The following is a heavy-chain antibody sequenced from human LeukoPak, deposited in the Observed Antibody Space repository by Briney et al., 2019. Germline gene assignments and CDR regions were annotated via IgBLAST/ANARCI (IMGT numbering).Heavy chain of an antibody. J-gene: IGHJ4*02. CDR1: GGSISNYY. D-gene: IGHD6-13*01. V-gene: IGHV4-59*01. Sequence: SETLSLTCTMSGGSISNYYWSWIRQPPGKGLEWIGYIYSSGSINYNPSLKSRVTISEDTSKNQISLKLSSVTAADTAIYYCARETSSWYYFHYWGQGTLVTVSS. CDR2: IYSSGSI. CDR3: ARETSSWYYFHY.